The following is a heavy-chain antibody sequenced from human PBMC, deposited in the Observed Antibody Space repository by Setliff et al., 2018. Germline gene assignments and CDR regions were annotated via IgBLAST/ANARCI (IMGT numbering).Heavy chain of an antibody. J-gene: IGHJ3*02. D-gene: IGHD4-17*01. CDR2: SNHSGNT. CDR3: TRPHGGDYAFDI. V-gene: IGHV4-34*01. CDR1: GESFSNNY. Sequence: SETLSLTCRVYGESFSNNYWSWIRQPPGKGLEWIGESNHSGNTTNHPSLKSRLTMSVDTSKNQFSLKLTSVTAADTALYYCTRPHGGDYAFDIWGPGTMVTVSS.